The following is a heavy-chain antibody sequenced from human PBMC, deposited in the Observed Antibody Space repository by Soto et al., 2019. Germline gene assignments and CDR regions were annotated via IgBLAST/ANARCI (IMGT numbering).Heavy chain of an antibody. CDR3: ARGETQQQRDY. V-gene: IGHV4-4*02. CDR2: IYHSGST. Sequence: QVQLQESGPGLVKPSGTLSLTCAVSGDSISSYKWWSWIRQPPGKGLQWIGEIYHSGSTNYNPSLKSRVIISVDKPKNQFSLKLSSVTDADTAVYYRARGETQQQRDYWGQGTLVTVSS. CDR1: GDSISSYKW. D-gene: IGHD6-13*01. J-gene: IGHJ4*02.